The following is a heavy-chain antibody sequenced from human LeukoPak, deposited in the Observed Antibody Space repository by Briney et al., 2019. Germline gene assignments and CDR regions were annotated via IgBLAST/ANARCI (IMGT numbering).Heavy chain of an antibody. J-gene: IGHJ4*02. D-gene: IGHD6-19*01. CDR2: IYPGDSDT. Sequence: RESLKISCKGSGYSFTSYWIGWGRQMPGKGLEWMGIIYPGDSDTRYSPSFQGQVTISADKSISTAYLQRSSLKASDTAMYYCARLPGSRAVGGTIIDYWGQGPLVPVSS. V-gene: IGHV5-51*01. CDR3: ARLPGSRAVGGTIIDY. CDR1: GYSFTSYW.